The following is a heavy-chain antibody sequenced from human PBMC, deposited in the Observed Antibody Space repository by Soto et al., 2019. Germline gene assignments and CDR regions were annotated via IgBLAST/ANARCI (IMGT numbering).Heavy chain of an antibody. J-gene: IGHJ4*02. CDR3: ATGSSGYYLNYFDY. CDR1: GGTFSSYA. CDR2: IIPIFGTA. Sequence: SVKVSCKASGGTFSSYAISWVRQAPGQGLEWMGGIIPIFGTANYTQKFQGRVTITADESTSTAYMELSSLRPEDTAVYYCATGSSGYYLNYFDYWGQGTLVTVSS. D-gene: IGHD3-22*01. V-gene: IGHV1-69*13.